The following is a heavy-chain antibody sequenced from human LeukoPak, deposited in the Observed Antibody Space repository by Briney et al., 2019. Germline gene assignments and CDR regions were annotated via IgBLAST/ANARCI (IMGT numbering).Heavy chain of an antibody. D-gene: IGHD1-26*01. CDR2: INHSGST. V-gene: IGHV4-38-2*02. CDR1: GYSISSGYY. CDR3: ASGSYYFDY. Sequence: ETLSLTCTVSGYSISSGYYWGWIRQPPGKGLEWIGEINHSGSTNYNPSLKSRVTISVGTSKNQFSLKLSSVTAADTAVYYCASGSYYFDYWGQGTLVTVSS. J-gene: IGHJ4*02.